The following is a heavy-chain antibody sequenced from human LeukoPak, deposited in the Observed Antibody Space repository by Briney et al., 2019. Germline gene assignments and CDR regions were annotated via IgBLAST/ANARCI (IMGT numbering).Heavy chain of an antibody. CDR1: GFTVSGNY. CDR3: ARVADYYVSGHFDY. D-gene: IGHD3-10*01. Sequence: GGSQRLSCAASGFTVSGNYMIWVRQTPGKRLEWVSLIYSGGNTYYTDSVKGRFTISRDNSENTLYLQMNSLRTEDTAVYYCARVADYYVSGHFDYWGQGTLVTVSS. J-gene: IGHJ4*02. CDR2: IYSGGNT. V-gene: IGHV3-53*01.